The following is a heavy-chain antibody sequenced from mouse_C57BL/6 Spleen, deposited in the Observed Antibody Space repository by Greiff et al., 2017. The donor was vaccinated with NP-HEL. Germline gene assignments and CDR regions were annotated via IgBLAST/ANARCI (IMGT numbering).Heavy chain of an antibody. CDR1: GYSITSGYY. CDR3: ARGDDGYLAWFAY. Sequence: VQLKESGPGLVKPSQSLSLTCSVTGYSITSGYYWNWIRQFPGNKLEWMGYISYDGSNNYNPSLKNRISITRDTSKNQFFLKLNSVTTEDTATYYCARGDDGYLAWFAYWGQGTLVTVSA. V-gene: IGHV3-6*01. J-gene: IGHJ3*01. D-gene: IGHD2-3*01. CDR2: ISYDGSN.